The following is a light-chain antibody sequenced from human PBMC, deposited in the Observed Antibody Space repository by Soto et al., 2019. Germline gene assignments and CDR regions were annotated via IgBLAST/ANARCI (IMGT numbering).Light chain of an antibody. CDR2: DTS. V-gene: IGLV7-46*01. J-gene: IGLJ2*01. CDR1: TGAVTAGHY. Sequence: QAVVTQEPSLTVSPGGTVTLTCGSTTGAVTAGHYVYWFQQKPGQAPMTLIFDTSNKHSWTPARFSGSLLGGKAALTLSGAQPEDEAEYSCMLSYSGARVIFGGGTKVTVL. CDR3: MLSYSGARVI.